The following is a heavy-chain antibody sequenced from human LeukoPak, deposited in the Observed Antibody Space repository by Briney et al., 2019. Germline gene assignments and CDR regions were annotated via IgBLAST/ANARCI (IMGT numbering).Heavy chain of an antibody. Sequence: SETLSLTCTVSGGSISSYYWSWIRQPPGKGPEGIGYIYYSGSTNYNPSLKSRVTISVDTSKNQFSLKLSSVTAADTAVYYCARVYSSGWYLIPAKYYFDYWGQGTLVTVSS. D-gene: IGHD6-19*01. CDR1: GGSISSYY. J-gene: IGHJ4*02. V-gene: IGHV4-59*01. CDR3: ARVYSSGWYLIPAKYYFDY. CDR2: IYYSGST.